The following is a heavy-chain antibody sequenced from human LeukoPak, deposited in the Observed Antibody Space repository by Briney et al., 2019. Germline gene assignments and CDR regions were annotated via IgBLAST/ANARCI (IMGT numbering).Heavy chain of an antibody. CDR1: GYTFTNYG. Sequence: ASVKVSCKASGYTFTNYGISWVRQAPGQGLEWMGWISAYNGNTNCAQKLQGRVTMTTDTSTSTAYMELRSLRSDDTAVYYCASARAGYFDWLLNYWGQGTLVTVSS. V-gene: IGHV1-18*01. J-gene: IGHJ4*02. CDR2: ISAYNGNT. CDR3: ASARAGYFDWLLNY. D-gene: IGHD3-9*01.